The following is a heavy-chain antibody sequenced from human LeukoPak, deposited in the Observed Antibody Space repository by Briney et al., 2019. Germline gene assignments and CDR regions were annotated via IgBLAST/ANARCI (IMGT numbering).Heavy chain of an antibody. J-gene: IGHJ4*02. CDR3: ARDLGYCTNGVCHTRFDY. CDR1: GFTVSNNY. Sequence: GDSLRLSCAASGFTVSNNYLSWVRQAPGRGLEWVSSLYSGGTTDYSDSVRGRFTISRDDSKNTVFLQMNNLGADDAAVYYCARDLGYCTNGVCHTRFDYWGQGTLVAVST. D-gene: IGHD2-8*01. CDR2: LYSGGTT. V-gene: IGHV3-53*01.